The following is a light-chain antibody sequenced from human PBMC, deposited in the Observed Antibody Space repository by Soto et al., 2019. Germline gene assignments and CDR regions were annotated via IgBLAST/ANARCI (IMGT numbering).Light chain of an antibody. Sequence: AIQMTQSPSSLSASVGDRVTISCRASQGIGSSLDWYQQKPGEAPKLLVYDASSLESGVPSRFNGSGSGTEFTLTISSLQPEDFATYYCQQDNSYPITFGQGTRLEIK. CDR2: DAS. J-gene: IGKJ5*01. CDR1: QGIGSS. CDR3: QQDNSYPIT. V-gene: IGKV1-13*02.